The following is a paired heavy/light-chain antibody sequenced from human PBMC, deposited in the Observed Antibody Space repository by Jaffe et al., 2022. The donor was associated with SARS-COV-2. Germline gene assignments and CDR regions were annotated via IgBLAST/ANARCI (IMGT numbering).Light chain of an antibody. J-gene: IGKJ1*01. CDR1: RTVSSGY. CDR2: DAS. V-gene: IGKV3D-20*01. Sequence: ELVLTQSPATLSLSPGERATLSCGASRTVSSGYLAWYQQKPGLAPRLLIYDASSRATGIPDRFSGGGSGTDFTLTITRLEPEDFAVYYCQQYGSSPWTFGQGTRVEIK. CDR3: QQYGSSPWT.
Heavy chain of an antibody. CDR2: IYNGNR. D-gene: IGHD3-16*02. CDR1: GYTFTNLA. Sequence: QVQLLQSGPELKEPGASVKVSCKASGYTFTNLAFSWVRQAPGQGLEWMGWIYNGNRNYAQKLQGRFTMTTDASTSTVYMELTGLRSDDTAVYYCASPGIHAPARYYFAFWGQGTLVTVSS. V-gene: IGHV1-18*01. J-gene: IGHJ4*02. CDR3: ASPGIHAPARYYFAF.